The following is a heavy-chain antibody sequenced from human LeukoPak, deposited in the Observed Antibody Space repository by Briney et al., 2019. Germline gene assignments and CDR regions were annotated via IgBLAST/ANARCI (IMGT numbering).Heavy chain of an antibody. Sequence: SVRVSCKASGGTFNNYAISWVRQAPGQGLEWMGRIVPILGIANYAQEFQGRLIITADKATSSAYMELSSLRSEDTAVYYCARDQGDNSYGYYAIWYAFDVWGQGTMVTVSS. CDR3: ARDQGDNSYGYYAIWYAFDV. CDR1: GGTFNNYA. D-gene: IGHD5-18*01. V-gene: IGHV1-69*04. J-gene: IGHJ3*01. CDR2: IVPILGIA.